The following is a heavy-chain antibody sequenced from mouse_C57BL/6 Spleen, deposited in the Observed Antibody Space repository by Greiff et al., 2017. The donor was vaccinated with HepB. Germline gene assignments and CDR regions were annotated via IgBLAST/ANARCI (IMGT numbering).Heavy chain of an antibody. Sequence: EVMLVESGGGLVKPGGSLKLSCAASGFTFSSYAMSWVRQTPEKRLEWVATISDGGSYTYYPDNVKGRFTISRDNAKNNLYLQMSHLKSEDTAMYYCARWRTGTKFYFDYWGQGTTLTVSS. V-gene: IGHV5-4*03. CDR2: ISDGGSYT. J-gene: IGHJ2*01. CDR3: ARWRTGTKFYFDY. D-gene: IGHD4-1*01. CDR1: GFTFSSYA.